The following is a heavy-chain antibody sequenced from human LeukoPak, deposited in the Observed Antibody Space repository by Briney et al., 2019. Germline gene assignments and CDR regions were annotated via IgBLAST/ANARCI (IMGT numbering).Heavy chain of an antibody. CDR2: IGARYGST. CDR3: AKDHDSSGYPSGFDY. D-gene: IGHD3-22*01. J-gene: IGHJ4*02. CDR1: GFNFSTYA. Sequence: GGSLRLSCAASGFNFSTYAMSWVRQAPGKGLEWVSCIGARYGSTFYADSVKGRFTISRDNSKNTLYLQMNSLRAEDTAVYYCAKDHDSSGYPSGFDYWGQGTLVTVSS. V-gene: IGHV3-23*01.